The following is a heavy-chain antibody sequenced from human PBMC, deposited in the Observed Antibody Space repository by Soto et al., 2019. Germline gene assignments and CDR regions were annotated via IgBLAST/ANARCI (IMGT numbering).Heavy chain of an antibody. D-gene: IGHD5-18*01. Sequence: ASVKVSCKASGYTFTGYYMHWVRQAPGQGLEWMGWINPNSGGTNYAQKFQDRVTMTRDTSISITYMELIRLSSDDTAVYYCARDASETFRNSYNDDYWGQGTLVTVSS. V-gene: IGHV1-2*02. CDR3: ARDASETFRNSYNDDY. CDR1: GYTFTGYY. CDR2: INPNSGGT. J-gene: IGHJ4*02.